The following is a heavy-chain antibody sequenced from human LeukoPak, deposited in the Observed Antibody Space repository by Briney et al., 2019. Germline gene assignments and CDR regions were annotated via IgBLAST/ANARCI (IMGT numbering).Heavy chain of an antibody. Sequence: SETLSLTCTVSGGSISSSSYYWGWIRQPPGKGLEWIGSIYYSGSTYYNPSLKSRVTISVDTSKNQFSLKLSSVTAADTAVYYCARRRWEPPDSYYYMDVWGKGTTVTVSS. CDR1: GGSISSSSYY. V-gene: IGHV4-39*01. D-gene: IGHD1-26*01. CDR3: ARRRWEPPDSYYYMDV. CDR2: IYYSGST. J-gene: IGHJ6*03.